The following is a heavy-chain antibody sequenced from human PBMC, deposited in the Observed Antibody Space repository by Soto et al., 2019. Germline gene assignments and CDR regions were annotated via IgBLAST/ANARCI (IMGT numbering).Heavy chain of an antibody. J-gene: IGHJ6*03. CDR3: ARANEANWNYAGYYMDV. V-gene: IGHV1-2*04. CDR1: GYTFTGYY. CDR2: INPNSGGT. D-gene: IGHD1-7*01. Sequence: ASVKVSCKASGYTFTGYYMHWVRQAPGQGLEWMGWINPNSGGTNYAQKFQGWVTMTRDTSISTAYMELSRLRSDDTAVYYCARANEANWNYAGYYMDVWGKGTTVTVSS.